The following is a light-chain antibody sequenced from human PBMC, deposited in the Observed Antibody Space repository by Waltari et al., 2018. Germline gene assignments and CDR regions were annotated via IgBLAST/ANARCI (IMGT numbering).Light chain of an antibody. V-gene: IGKV4-1*01. Sequence: IVMTQSPDSLAVSLGERATINCKSSQSVLYSSNNENYLAWYQQKPGQPPKLLIYWASARTSRVPDRFSGSGSGTDFTLTISSLQAEDVAVYYCQQYYSIPPAFGQGTKLEIQ. CDR3: QQYYSIPPA. J-gene: IGKJ2*01. CDR1: QSVLYSSNNENY. CDR2: WAS.